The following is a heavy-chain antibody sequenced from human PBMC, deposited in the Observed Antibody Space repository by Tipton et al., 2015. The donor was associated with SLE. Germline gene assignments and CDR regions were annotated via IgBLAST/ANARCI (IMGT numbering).Heavy chain of an antibody. Sequence: TLSLTCTVSGGSISSYYWSWIRQPPGKGLEWIGEINHSGSTNYNPSLKSRVTISVDTSKNQFSLKLSSVTAADTAVYYCARGPLCGGDCSYYFDYWGQGTLVTVSS. V-gene: IGHV4-34*01. CDR3: ARGPLCGGDCSYYFDY. CDR2: INHSGST. CDR1: GGSISSYY. J-gene: IGHJ4*02. D-gene: IGHD2-21*01.